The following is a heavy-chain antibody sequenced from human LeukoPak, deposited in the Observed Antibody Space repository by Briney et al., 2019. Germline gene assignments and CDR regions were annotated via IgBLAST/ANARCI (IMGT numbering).Heavy chain of an antibody. CDR1: GFTFSSYW. CDR2: INSDGSST. CDR3: ARASVAGTLIGY. V-gene: IGHV3-74*01. J-gene: IGHJ4*02. D-gene: IGHD6-19*01. Sequence: GGSLRLSCAASGFTFSSYWMHWVRQAPGKGLVWVSRINSDGSSTSYADSVKGRFNISRDNAKNTLYLQMNSLRAEDTAVYYCARASVAGTLIGYWGQGTLVTVSS.